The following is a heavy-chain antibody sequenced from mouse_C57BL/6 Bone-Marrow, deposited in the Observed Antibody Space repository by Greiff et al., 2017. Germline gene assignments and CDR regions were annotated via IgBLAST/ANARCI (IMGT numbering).Heavy chain of an antibody. Sequence: QVQLQQPGAELVKPGASVKLSCKASGYTFTSYWMHWVKQRPGRGLEWIGRIAPNSGGTKYNEKFKSKATLTVDKPSSTAYMQLSSLTSEDSAVYYCAKNYGSSSYYYAMDYWGQGTSVTVSS. CDR1: GYTFTSYW. D-gene: IGHD1-1*01. CDR3: AKNYGSSSYYYAMDY. CDR2: IAPNSGGT. J-gene: IGHJ4*01. V-gene: IGHV1-72*01.